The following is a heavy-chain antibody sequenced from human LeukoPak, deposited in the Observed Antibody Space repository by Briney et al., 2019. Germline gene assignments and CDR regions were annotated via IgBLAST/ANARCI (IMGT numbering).Heavy chain of an antibody. CDR3: ARGAWATRLGS. J-gene: IGHJ4*02. CDR1: GESLNSYY. Sequence: PSETLSLTCAVYGESLNSYYWSWIRQPPGKGLEWIGEIYESGSTENNPSLKSRVTISMVPSKQQFSLSLTSVTAADTAVYYCARGAWATRLGSWGLGTPVIVSS. V-gene: IGHV4-34*01. D-gene: IGHD2-15*01. CDR2: IYESGST.